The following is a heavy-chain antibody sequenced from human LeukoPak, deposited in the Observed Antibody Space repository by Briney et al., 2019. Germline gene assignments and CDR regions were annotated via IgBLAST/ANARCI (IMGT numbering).Heavy chain of an antibody. Sequence: NPGGSLRLSCAASGFTVRSYWMSWVRQAPGKGLEWVDIIKQEGSEKYYVDSVKGRFTISRDNAKNSLYLQMNSLSAEDTALYYCAKPWYSGPVDYWGQGALVTVSS. CDR3: AKPWYSGPVDY. J-gene: IGHJ4*02. CDR2: IKQEGSEK. D-gene: IGHD6-13*01. CDR1: GFTVRSYW. V-gene: IGHV3-7*03.